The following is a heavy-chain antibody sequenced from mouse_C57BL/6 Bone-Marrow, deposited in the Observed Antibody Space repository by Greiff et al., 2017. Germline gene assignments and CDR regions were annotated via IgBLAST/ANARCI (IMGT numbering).Heavy chain of an antibody. CDR2: ISSGSSTI. D-gene: IGHD2-4*01. Sequence: EVKLMESGGGLVKPGGSLKLSCAASGFTFSDYGMHWVRQAPEKGLEWVAYISSGSSTIYYAATVKGRFTISRDNAKNTLFLQMTSLRSEDTAMYYCARGLRRYAMDYWGQGTSVTVSS. CDR1: GFTFSDYG. J-gene: IGHJ4*01. V-gene: IGHV5-17*01. CDR3: ARGLRRYAMDY.